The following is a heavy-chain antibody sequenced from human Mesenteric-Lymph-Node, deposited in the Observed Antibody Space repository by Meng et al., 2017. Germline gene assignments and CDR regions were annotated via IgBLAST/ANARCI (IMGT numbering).Heavy chain of an antibody. CDR1: GGSFSGYY. CDR3: ARDQGTTNWFDP. Sequence: QVQLPQWGAGLLKPSETLSLTCAVYGGSFSGYYWSWIRQPPGKGLEWIGEINHSGSTNYNPSLKSRVTISVDTSKNQFSLKLRSVTAADTAMYYCARDQGTTNWFDPWGQGTLVTVSS. J-gene: IGHJ5*02. D-gene: IGHD4-11*01. CDR2: INHSGST. V-gene: IGHV4-34*01.